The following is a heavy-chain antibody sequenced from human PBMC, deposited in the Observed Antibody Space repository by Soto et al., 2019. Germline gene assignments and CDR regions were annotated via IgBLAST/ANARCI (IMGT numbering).Heavy chain of an antibody. Sequence: QVQLVQSGAEVKKPGASVKVSCKASGYTFTSYGISWVRQAPGQGLEWMGWISAYNGNTKYAQKLQGRVTMTTDTSTSTAYREVRSLRSDDTAVYYFARDLAVGLVDYWGQGTLVTVSS. CDR2: ISAYNGNT. CDR3: ARDLAVGLVDY. CDR1: GYTFTSYG. V-gene: IGHV1-18*01. D-gene: IGHD6-19*01. J-gene: IGHJ4*02.